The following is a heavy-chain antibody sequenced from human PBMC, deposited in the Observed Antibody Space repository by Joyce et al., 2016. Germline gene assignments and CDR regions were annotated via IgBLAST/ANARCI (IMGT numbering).Heavy chain of an antibody. CDR3: ARGPTFGRSAVVVPSAP. V-gene: IGHV4-59*02. CDR2: IYYRGGT. CDR1: GGSVNSFY. D-gene: IGHD2-2*01. Sequence: QVQLQESGPGMVKPSETLSLTCTVSGGSVNSFYWNWIRQPPGKGLEWIGYIYYRGGTFYNPSLKSRVNISIDTSRDQFFLNLTSVTAADTAVYFCARGPTFGRSAVVVPSAPWGQGLQVTVAS. J-gene: IGHJ5*02.